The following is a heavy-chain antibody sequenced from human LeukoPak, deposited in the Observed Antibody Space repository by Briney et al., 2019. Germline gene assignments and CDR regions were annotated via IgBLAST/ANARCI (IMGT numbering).Heavy chain of an antibody. J-gene: IGHJ5*02. CDR3: ARLLRERHWFDP. V-gene: IGHV4-31*03. CDR1: DGSISSGGYY. D-gene: IGHD1-26*01. Sequence: SETLSLTCTVSDGSISSGGYYWSWIRQHPGKGLEWIGYIYYSGSTYYNPSLKSRVTISVDTSKNQFSLKLSSVTAADTAVYYCARLLRERHWFDPWGQGTLVTVSS. CDR2: IYYSGST.